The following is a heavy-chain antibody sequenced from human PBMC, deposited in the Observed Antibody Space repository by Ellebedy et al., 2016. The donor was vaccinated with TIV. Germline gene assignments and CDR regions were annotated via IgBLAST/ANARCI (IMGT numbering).Heavy chain of an antibody. J-gene: IGHJ4*02. CDR2: IWYDGSNK. D-gene: IGHD5-24*01. Sequence: GESLKISCAASGFTFSSYGMHWVRQAPGKGLEWVAVIWYDGSNKYYADSVKGRFTISRDNSKNTLYLQMNSLRAEDTAVYYCARDSLKKVATSYFDYWGQGTLVTVSS. CDR3: ARDSLKKVATSYFDY. CDR1: GFTFSSYG. V-gene: IGHV3-33*08.